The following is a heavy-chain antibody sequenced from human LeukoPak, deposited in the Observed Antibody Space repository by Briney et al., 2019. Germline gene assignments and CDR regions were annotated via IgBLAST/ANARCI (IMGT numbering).Heavy chain of an antibody. CDR2: IYSGGST. CDR1: GFTVSSNY. V-gene: IGHV3-66*01. CDR3: ARGGDSPTYDFWSGYYTNNWFDP. Sequence: GGSLRLSCAASGFTVSSNYMSWVHQAPGKGLEWVSVIYSGGSTYYADSVKGRFTISRDNAKNSLYLQMNSLRAEDTAVYYCARGGDSPTYDFWSGYYTNNWFDPWGQGTLVTVSS. J-gene: IGHJ5*02. D-gene: IGHD3-3*01.